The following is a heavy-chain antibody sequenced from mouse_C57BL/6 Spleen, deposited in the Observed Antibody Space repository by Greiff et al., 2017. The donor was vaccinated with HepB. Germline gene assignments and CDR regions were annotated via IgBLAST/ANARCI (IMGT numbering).Heavy chain of an antibody. CDR2: IYPGDGDT. CDR3: ARWDGYYAMDY. Sequence: VQLQQSGAELVKPGASVKISCKASGYAFSSYWMNWVKQRPGTGLEWIGQIYPGDGDTNYNGKFKGKATLTADKSSSTAYMQLSSLTSEDSAVYFCARWDGYYAMDYWGQGTSVTVSS. CDR1: GYAFSSYW. J-gene: IGHJ4*01. D-gene: IGHD2-3*01. V-gene: IGHV1-80*01.